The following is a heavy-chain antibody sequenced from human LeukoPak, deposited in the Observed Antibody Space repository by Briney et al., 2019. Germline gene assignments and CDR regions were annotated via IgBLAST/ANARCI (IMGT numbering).Heavy chain of an antibody. D-gene: IGHD4-17*01. V-gene: IGHV1-2*02. CDR1: GYTFTGYY. J-gene: IGHJ4*02. CDR3: DRLTGDYGDYAGLLDY. Sequence: ASVKVSCKASGYTFTGYYMHWVRQAPGQGLEWMGWINPNSGGTNYAQKFQGRVTMTRDTSISTAYMELSRLRSEDTAVYYCDRLTGDYGDYAGLLDYWGQGTLVTVSS. CDR2: INPNSGGT.